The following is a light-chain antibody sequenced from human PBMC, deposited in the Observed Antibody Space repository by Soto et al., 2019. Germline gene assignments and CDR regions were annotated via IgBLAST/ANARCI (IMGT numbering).Light chain of an antibody. CDR1: SSNIGAGYD. CDR3: QSYDSSLSGSVV. Sequence: QSVLTQPPSVSGAPGQRVTISCTGSSSNIGAGYDVHWYQQLPGTAPKLLIYGNSNRPSGVPDRFSGSKSGTSASLAITGLQAEDEADYYCQSYDSSLSGSVVFGGGTKVTVL. J-gene: IGLJ2*01. CDR2: GNS. V-gene: IGLV1-40*01.